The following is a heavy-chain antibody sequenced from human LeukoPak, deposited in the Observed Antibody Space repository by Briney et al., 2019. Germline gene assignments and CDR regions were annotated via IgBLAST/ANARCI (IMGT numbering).Heavy chain of an antibody. CDR1: GFTFSSYS. Sequence: GGSLRLSCAASGFTFSSYSMNWVRQAPGKGLEWVSSISSSSSYIYYADSVKGRFTISRDNAKNSLYLQMNSLRAEDTAVYYCARVTYFSLYHYGMDVWGQGTTVTVSS. V-gene: IGHV3-21*01. J-gene: IGHJ6*02. D-gene: IGHD2/OR15-2a*01. CDR3: ARVTYFSLYHYGMDV. CDR2: ISSSSSYI.